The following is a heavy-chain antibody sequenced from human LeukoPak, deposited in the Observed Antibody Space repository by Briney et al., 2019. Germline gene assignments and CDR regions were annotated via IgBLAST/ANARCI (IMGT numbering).Heavy chain of an antibody. CDR2: IYGDDDKT. J-gene: IGHJ4*02. D-gene: IGHD3-22*01. V-gene: IGHV3-23*01. CDR3: AKVTLGGYYDSSGLDY. CDR1: GFTFSNYA. Sequence: GGSLRLSCVASGFTFSNYAMTWVRQAPGKGLEMVSGIYGDDDKTVYGDAVKGRFTISRDNSKNSLYLQMNSLRTEDTALYYCAKVTLGGYYDSSGLDYWGQGTLVTVSS.